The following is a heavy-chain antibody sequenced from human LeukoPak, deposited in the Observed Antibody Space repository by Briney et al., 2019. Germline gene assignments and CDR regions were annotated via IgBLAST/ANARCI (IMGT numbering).Heavy chain of an antibody. CDR2: INHSGST. J-gene: IGHJ5*02. CDR1: GGSFSGYY. Sequence: SETLSLTCAVYGGSFSGYYWSWIRQPPGKGLEWIGEINHSGSTNYNPSLKSRVTISVDTSKNQFSLKLSSVTPPAPAVYYCPRNRLTSYGLMRTSNWFAPWGQGPLVTVSP. D-gene: IGHD5-18*01. CDR3: PRNRLTSYGLMRTSNWFAP. V-gene: IGHV4-34*01.